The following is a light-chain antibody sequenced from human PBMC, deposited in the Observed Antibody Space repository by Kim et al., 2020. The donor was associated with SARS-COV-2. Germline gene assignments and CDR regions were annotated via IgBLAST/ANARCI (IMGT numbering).Light chain of an antibody. CDR2: GAS. Sequence: EIVLTQSPGTLSLSPGERATLSCRASQSVSSIYLAWYQQKPGQAPRLLISGASTRATGIPARFSGSGSGTEFTLTINSLQSEDFALYYCQQYNSWLITFGQGTRLEIK. CDR1: QSVSSIY. CDR3: QQYNSWLIT. J-gene: IGKJ5*01. V-gene: IGKV3-15*01.